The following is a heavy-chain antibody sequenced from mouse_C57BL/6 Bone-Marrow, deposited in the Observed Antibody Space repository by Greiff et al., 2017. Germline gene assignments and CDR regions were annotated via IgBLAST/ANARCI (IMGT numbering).Heavy chain of an antibody. J-gene: IGHJ3*01. CDR2: IDPENGDT. Sequence: VQLKQSGAELVRPGASVKLSCTASGFNIKDDYMHWVKQRPEQGLEWIGWIDPENGDTEYASKFQGQATITADTSSNTAYLQLSSLTSEDTAVSYCTTGEKAYWGQGTLVTVSA. CDR3: TTGEKAY. CDR1: GFNIKDDY. V-gene: IGHV14-4*01.